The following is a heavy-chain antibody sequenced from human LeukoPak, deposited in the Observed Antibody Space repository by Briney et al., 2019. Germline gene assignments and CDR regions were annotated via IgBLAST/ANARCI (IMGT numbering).Heavy chain of an antibody. CDR3: ARGPRGGYYAFDY. J-gene: IGHJ4*02. CDR2: IRYDGSNK. V-gene: IGHV3-30*02. Sequence: GGSLRLSCAASGFTFSSYGMHWVRQAPGKGLEWVAFIRYDGSNKYYADSVKGRFTISRDNSKNTLYLQMNSLRAEDTAVYYCARGPRGGYYAFDYWGQGTLVTVSS. D-gene: IGHD3-22*01. CDR1: GFTFSSYG.